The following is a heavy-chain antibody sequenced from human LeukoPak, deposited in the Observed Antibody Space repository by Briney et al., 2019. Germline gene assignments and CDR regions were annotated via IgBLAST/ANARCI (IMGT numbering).Heavy chain of an antibody. V-gene: IGHV1-69*04. D-gene: IGHD3-10*01. CDR3: ARIPGDYYGSGRQAYEFDY. J-gene: IGHJ4*02. CDR1: GGTFSSYA. Sequence: SVKVSCKASGGTFSSYAISWVRQVPGQGLEWMGRIIPILGIANYAQKFQGRVTITADKSTSTAYMELSSLRSEDTAVYYCARIPGDYYGSGRQAYEFDYWGQGTLVTVSS. CDR2: IIPILGIA.